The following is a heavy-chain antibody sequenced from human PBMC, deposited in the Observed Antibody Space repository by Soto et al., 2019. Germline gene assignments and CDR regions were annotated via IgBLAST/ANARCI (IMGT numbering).Heavy chain of an antibody. CDR1: GGSITSGGYF. V-gene: IGHV4-39*01. J-gene: IGHJ4*02. Sequence: SETLSLTCTVSGGSITSGGYFWGWIRQPPGKGLEWIGSIYYSGSTYYNPSLKSRVTISVDTSKNQFSLKLSSVTAADTAVYYCASETEGYCSGGSCYLVDYWGQGTLVTVSS. CDR3: ASETEGYCSGGSCYLVDY. CDR2: IYYSGST. D-gene: IGHD2-15*01.